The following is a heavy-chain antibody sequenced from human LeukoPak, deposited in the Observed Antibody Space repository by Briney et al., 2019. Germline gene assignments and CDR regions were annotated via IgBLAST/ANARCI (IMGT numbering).Heavy chain of an antibody. D-gene: IGHD3-3*01. J-gene: IGHJ4*02. CDR3: ARSDDLIYFDY. Sequence: KSGESLKISCKGSGYSFTNYWIGWVRQAPGKGLEWVSYISSSGSTIYYADSVKGRFTISRDNAKNSLYLQMNSLRAEDTAVYYCARSDDLIYFDYWGQGTLVTVSS. CDR2: ISSSGSTI. CDR1: GYSFTNYW. V-gene: IGHV3-11*04.